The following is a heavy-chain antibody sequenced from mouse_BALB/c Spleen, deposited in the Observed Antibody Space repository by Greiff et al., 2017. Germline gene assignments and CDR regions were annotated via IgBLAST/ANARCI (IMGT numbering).Heavy chain of an antibody. CDR3: ARGGGYDYYAMDY. J-gene: IGHJ4*01. Sequence: VQLQQSGAELARPGASVKLSCKASGYTFTSYWMQWVKQRPGQGLEWIGAIYPGDGDTRYTQKFKGKATLTADKSSSTAYMQLSSLASEDSAVYYCARGGGYDYYAMDYWGQGTSVTVSS. CDR1: GYTFTSYW. V-gene: IGHV1-87*01. CDR2: IYPGDGDT. D-gene: IGHD3-1*01.